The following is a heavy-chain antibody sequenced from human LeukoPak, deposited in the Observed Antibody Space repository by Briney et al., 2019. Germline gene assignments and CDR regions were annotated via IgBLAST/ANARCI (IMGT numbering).Heavy chain of an antibody. J-gene: IGHJ4*02. D-gene: IGHD3-22*01. CDR2: IWYDGSNK. CDR1: GFTFSSYG. V-gene: IGHV3-33*01. CDR3: ARDFYDSSGYYRTGFPDY. Sequence: GGSLRLSCAASGFTFSSYGMHWVRQAPGKGLEWVAVIWYDGSNKYYADSVKGRFTISRDNSKNTLYLQMNSLRAEDTAVYYCARDFYDSSGYYRTGFPDYWGQGTLVTVSS.